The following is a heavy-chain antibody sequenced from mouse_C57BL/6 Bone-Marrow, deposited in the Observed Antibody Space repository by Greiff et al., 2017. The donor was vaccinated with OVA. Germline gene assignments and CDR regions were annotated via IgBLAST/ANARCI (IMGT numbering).Heavy chain of an antibody. J-gene: IGHJ1*03. CDR3: ARDDYYWYFDV. CDR1: GFTFSDFY. Sequence: EVQVVESGGGLVQSGRSLRLSCATSGFTFSDFYMEWVRQAPGKGLEWIAASRNKANDYTTEYSASVKGRFIVSRDTYQSILYLQMNALRAEDTAIYYCARDDYYWYFDVWGTGTTVTVSS. V-gene: IGHV7-1*01. CDR2: SRNKANDYTT.